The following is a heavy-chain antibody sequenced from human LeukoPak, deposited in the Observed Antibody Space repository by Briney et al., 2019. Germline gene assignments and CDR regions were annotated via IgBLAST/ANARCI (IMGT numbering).Heavy chain of an antibody. CDR1: GYTVTSYW. Sequence: RGESLKISCKGSGYTVTSYWIGWVRQKPGKGLEWMGIIYPGDSDTRYSPSFQGQVTISADESISTAYLQWSSLKASDTAMYYCARGSIVGATRNYFDYWGQGTLVTVSS. CDR2: IYPGDSDT. CDR3: ARGSIVGATRNYFDY. D-gene: IGHD1-26*01. V-gene: IGHV5-51*01. J-gene: IGHJ4*02.